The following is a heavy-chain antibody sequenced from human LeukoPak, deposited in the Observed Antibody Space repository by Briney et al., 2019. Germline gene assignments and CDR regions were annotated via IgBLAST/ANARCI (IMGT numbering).Heavy chain of an antibody. CDR2: IYTSGST. CDR1: GGSISSYY. Sequence: SETLSLTCTVSGGSISSYYWSWIRQPAGKGLEWIGRIYTSGSTNYNPSLKSRVTISVDTSKNQFSLKLSSVTAADTAVYYCARGWGLRNYYYMDVWGKGTTVTVSS. J-gene: IGHJ6*03. D-gene: IGHD2-21*02. V-gene: IGHV4-4*07. CDR3: ARGWGLRNYYYMDV.